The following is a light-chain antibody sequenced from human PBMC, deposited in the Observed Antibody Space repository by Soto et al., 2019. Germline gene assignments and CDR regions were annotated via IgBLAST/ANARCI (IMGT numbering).Light chain of an antibody. V-gene: IGKV1-39*01. CDR3: QQSYSTPWT. J-gene: IGKJ1*01. CDR2: AAS. CDR1: QSVSSY. Sequence: DIPVTQSPSSLSGSVGNRVTIACRASQSVSSYLNWYQQKQGKAPKLLIYAASDLQSGVPSRFSDSGSGTDFTFTISSLQPEDVAIYFCQQSYSTPWTFGQGTTVEIK.